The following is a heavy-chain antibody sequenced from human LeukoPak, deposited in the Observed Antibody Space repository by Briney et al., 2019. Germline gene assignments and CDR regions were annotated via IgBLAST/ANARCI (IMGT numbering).Heavy chain of an antibody. V-gene: IGHV3-21*01. J-gene: IGHJ3*02. CDR2: ISSSSSYI. D-gene: IGHD2-2*01. CDR3: ARDFLVGAFDI. Sequence: GGSLRLSCVASEFTLSRYWMSWVRQAPGKGLEWVSSISSSSSYIYYADSVKGRFTTSRDNAKNSLYLQMNSLRAEDTAVYYCARDFLVGAFDIWGQGTMVTVSS. CDR1: EFTLSRYW.